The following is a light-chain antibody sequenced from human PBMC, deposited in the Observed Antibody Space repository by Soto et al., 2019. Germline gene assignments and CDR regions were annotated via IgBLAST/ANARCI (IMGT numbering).Light chain of an antibody. CDR1: QSVSSSF. Sequence: EIVLTQSPGTLSLSPGERATLSCRASQSVSSSFLAWYQQKPGQAPRLLIYGASNRATGIPDRFSGSGSGTDFTLPISRLGPEDFEVYYCRQYVTSPWAFGQGTKVAIE. V-gene: IGKV3-20*01. J-gene: IGKJ1*01. CDR3: RQYVTSPWA. CDR2: GAS.